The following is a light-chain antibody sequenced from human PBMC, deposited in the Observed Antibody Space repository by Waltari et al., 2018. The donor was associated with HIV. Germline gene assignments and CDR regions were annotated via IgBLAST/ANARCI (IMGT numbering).Light chain of an antibody. J-gene: IGLJ3*02. V-gene: IGLV2-23*02. CDR3: CSFAGSTSWV. CDR2: EVT. CDR1: SSDIGRYNL. Sequence: QSALTQPASMSGSPGQSITFSCTGTSSDIGRYNLVSCYQQHPGQAPRLMIYEVTKRPSGVSYRLSGSKSGNTASLTISGLQAEDEADYYCCSFAGSTSWVFGGGTKLTVL.